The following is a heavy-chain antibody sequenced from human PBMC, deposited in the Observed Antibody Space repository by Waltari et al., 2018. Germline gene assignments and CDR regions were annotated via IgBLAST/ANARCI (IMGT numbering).Heavy chain of an antibody. CDR1: GGSIIRGHYY. CDR2: TYTIGRT. Sequence: QVQLQESGPGLVKPSQTVSLTCTVSGGSIIRGHYYWSWIRHPAGKGLEWIGRTYTIGRTNYTPSLKSRVSRSVDTSKHQFSLKLNSVTAADTSVYYCACETIGFQYFQHWGQGTLVIVSS. D-gene: IGHD3-10*01. CDR3: ACETIGFQYFQH. J-gene: IGHJ1*01. V-gene: IGHV4-61*02.